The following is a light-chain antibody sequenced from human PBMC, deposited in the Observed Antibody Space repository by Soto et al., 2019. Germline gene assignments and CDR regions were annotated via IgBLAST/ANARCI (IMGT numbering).Light chain of an antibody. Sequence: EIVVTQSPATLSFSPWERSTLSFMASQIVSSNLAWYQQKPVQAPRLLIYGASTRATGIPARFSGSGSGTDFTLTISRLEPEDFAVYYCQQYTTSSWTFGQGTKVDIK. CDR3: QQYTTSSWT. CDR1: QIVSSN. CDR2: GAS. J-gene: IGKJ1*01. V-gene: IGKV3-15*01.